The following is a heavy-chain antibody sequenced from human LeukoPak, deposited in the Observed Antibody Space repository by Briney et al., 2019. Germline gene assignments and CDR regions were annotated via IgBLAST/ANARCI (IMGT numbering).Heavy chain of an antibody. CDR3: ARRSSSSGYYYYYMDV. V-gene: IGHV4-39*01. J-gene: IGHJ6*03. CDR2: ISYSGST. CDR1: GGSINSNNYF. Sequence: PSETLSLTCTVSGGSINSNNYFWGWFRQSPGKGLEWIGSISYSGSTYYNPSVQSRVTISEDTSRNQFFLKLTSLTAADTAVFYCARRSSSSGYYYYYMDVWGKGTTVTVSS. D-gene: IGHD6-6*01.